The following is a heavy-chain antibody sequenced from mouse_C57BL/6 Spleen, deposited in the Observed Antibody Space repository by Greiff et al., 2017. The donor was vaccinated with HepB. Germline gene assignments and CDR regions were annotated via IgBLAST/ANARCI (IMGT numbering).Heavy chain of an antibody. CDR1: GYTFTSYW. J-gene: IGHJ2*01. CDR2: IDPSDSYT. CDR3: ALNWDRGPCFEY. D-gene: IGHD4-1*02. Sequence: VQLQQSGAELVMPGASVKLSCKASGYTFTSYWMHWVKQRPGQGLEWIGEIDPSDSYTNYNQKFKGKSTLTVDKSSSTAYMQLSSLTSEDSAVYDCALNWDRGPCFEYWGQSTTLTVSS. V-gene: IGHV1-69*01.